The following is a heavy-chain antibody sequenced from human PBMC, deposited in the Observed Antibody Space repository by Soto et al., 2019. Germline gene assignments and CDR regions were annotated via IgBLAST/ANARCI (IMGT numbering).Heavy chain of an antibody. J-gene: IGHJ4*02. V-gene: IGHV1-58*01. CDR3: ARGMAEEQIFYYFDY. CDR1: GFTFTSSA. Sequence: GASVKVSCKASGFTFTSSAVQWVRQARGQRLEWIGWIVVGSGNTNYAQKFQERVTITRDMSTSTAYMELSSLRSEDTAVYYCARGMAEEQIFYYFDYWGQGALVTVSS. CDR2: IVVGSGNT. D-gene: IGHD3-9*01.